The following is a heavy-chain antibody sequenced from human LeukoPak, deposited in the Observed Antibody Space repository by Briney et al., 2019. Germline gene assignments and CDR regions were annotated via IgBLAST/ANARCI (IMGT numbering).Heavy chain of an antibody. D-gene: IGHD3-10*01. CDR3: ARESGSSGPTDSPELDY. Sequence: GASVKVSCKASGGTFSSYAISWVRQAPGQGLEWMGRIIPIFGTANHAQKFQGRVTITTDESTSTAYMELSSLRSEDTAVYYCARESGSSGPTDSPELDYWGQGTLVTVSS. V-gene: IGHV1-69*05. CDR2: IIPIFGTA. CDR1: GGTFSSYA. J-gene: IGHJ4*02.